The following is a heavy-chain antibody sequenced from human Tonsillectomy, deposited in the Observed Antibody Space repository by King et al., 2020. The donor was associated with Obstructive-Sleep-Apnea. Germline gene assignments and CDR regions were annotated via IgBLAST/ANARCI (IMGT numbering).Heavy chain of an antibody. V-gene: IGHV3-7*01. CDR2: IKQDGGEK. D-gene: IGHD4-17*01. CDR3: ARDRPRDDYGDLHEVY. J-gene: IGHJ4*02. Sequence: VQLVESGGGLVQPGGSLRLSCTVSGFTFSNYWMTWVRQAPGKGLEWVANIKQDGGEKDYVDSVKGRFTISRDNAKNSLYLQMNSLRAEDTAVYYCARDRPRDDYGDLHEVYWGQGTLVTVSS. CDR1: GFTFSNYW.